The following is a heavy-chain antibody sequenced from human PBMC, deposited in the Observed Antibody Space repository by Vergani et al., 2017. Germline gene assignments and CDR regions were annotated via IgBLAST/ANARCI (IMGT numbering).Heavy chain of an antibody. CDR3: ARRQTWGSGYFDFDY. D-gene: IGHD3-22*01. V-gene: IGHV5-51*01. Sequence: EVQLVPSGAEVKKPGESLKISCKGSGYSFTSYWIGWVRQMPGKGLEWMGIIYPGDSDPSYSPSFQGQVTISADKSISTAYLPWRSLKASDTAMYYCARRQTWGSGYFDFDYWGQGTLVTVSS. CDR1: GYSFTSYW. CDR2: IYPGDSDP. J-gene: IGHJ4*02.